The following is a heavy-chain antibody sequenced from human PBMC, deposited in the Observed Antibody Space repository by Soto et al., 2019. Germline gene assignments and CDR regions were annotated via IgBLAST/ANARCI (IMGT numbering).Heavy chain of an antibody. V-gene: IGHV6-1*01. D-gene: IGHD6-13*01. CDR1: GDSVASNSAA. CDR3: TRAEAAAGSNWFDP. J-gene: IGHJ5*02. CDR2: TYYRSKWYN. Sequence: SQTLSLTCALSGDSVASNSAAWNWIRQSPSRGLEWLGRTYYRSKWYNDYAVSVKSRITINPDTSKNQFSLQLDSVTPEDTAVYYCTRAEAAAGSNWFDPWGQGTLVTVSS.